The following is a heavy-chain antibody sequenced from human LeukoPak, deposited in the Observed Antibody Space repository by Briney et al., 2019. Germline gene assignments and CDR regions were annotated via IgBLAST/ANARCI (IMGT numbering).Heavy chain of an antibody. CDR3: ATWSSQFDY. Sequence: GGSLRLSCAASGFTFTDTWMTWVRQAPGKGLECVGFIQSKTDGGTTDSATPVKGRFTVSRDDSKNTLYLQMNSLKTEDTAVYYCATWSSQFDYWGQGTLVTVSS. CDR2: IQSKTDGGTT. CDR1: GFTFTDTW. V-gene: IGHV3-15*01. D-gene: IGHD6-6*01. J-gene: IGHJ4*02.